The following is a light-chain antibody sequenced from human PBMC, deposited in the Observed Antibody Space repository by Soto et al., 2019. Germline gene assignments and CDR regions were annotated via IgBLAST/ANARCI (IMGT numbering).Light chain of an antibody. CDR3: LQRSDWPYT. CDR1: QSVSSY. CDR2: DAS. Sequence: EIVLTQSPATLSLSPGERATLSCRASQSVSSYLAWYQQKPDQAPRLLIFDASKRATGIPARFSGSGSGTDFTLTISSLEPEDFAVYYCLQRSDWPYTFGQGTKLEIK. V-gene: IGKV3-11*01. J-gene: IGKJ2*01.